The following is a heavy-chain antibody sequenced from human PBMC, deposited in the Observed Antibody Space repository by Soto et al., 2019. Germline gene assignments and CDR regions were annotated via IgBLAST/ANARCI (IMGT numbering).Heavy chain of an antibody. D-gene: IGHD1-1*01. V-gene: IGHV5-51*01. J-gene: IGHJ6*02. CDR3: ARGPGNCKYYYCGMDV. Sequence: GESLKISCKGSGYSFTSYWIGWVRQMPGKGLEWMGIIYPGDSDTRYSPSFQGQVTISADKSISTAYPQWSSLKASDTAMYYCARGPGNCKYYYCGMDVWGQGTTVTVSS. CDR1: GYSFTSYW. CDR2: IYPGDSDT.